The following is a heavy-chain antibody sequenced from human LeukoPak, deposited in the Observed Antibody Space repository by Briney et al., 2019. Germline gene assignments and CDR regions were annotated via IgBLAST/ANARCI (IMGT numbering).Heavy chain of an antibody. Sequence: PSETLSLTCTVSSGSISSSSYYWGWIRQPPGKGLEWIGSIYYSGSTYYNPSLKSRVTISVDTSKNQFSLKLSSVTAADTAVYYCARVDWGSSSFIDYWGQGTLVTVSS. CDR2: IYYSGST. J-gene: IGHJ4*02. CDR3: ARVDWGSSSFIDY. V-gene: IGHV4-39*07. D-gene: IGHD6-6*01. CDR1: SGSISSSSYY.